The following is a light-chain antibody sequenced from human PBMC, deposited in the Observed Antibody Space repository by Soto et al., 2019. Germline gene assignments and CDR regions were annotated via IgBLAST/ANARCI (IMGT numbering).Light chain of an antibody. CDR2: AAS. CDR3: QQYNNWPRAT. J-gene: IGKJ4*01. CDR1: QSISTY. Sequence: DIQMTQSPSSLSASEGDRVTITCRASQSISTYLNWYQQKPGKAPKLLIYAASSLQSGVPSRFSGSGSGTEFTLTISSLQPEDFAIYYCQQYNNWPRATFGGGTKVEIK. V-gene: IGKV1-39*01.